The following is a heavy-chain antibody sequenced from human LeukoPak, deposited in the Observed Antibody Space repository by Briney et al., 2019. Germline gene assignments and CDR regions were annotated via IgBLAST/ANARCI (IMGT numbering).Heavy chain of an antibody. CDR1: GFRFSTSG. J-gene: IGHJ3*01. D-gene: IGHD2-2*01. V-gene: IGHV3-30*02. CDR3: AKEVTYCSSSSCNDAFDV. CDR2: IRFDGSDE. Sequence: GGSLRLSCAASGFRFSTSGMHWVRQAPGKGLEWVSFIRFDGSDEDHGDSVRGRFTISRDNSKNTMYLQMNSLRAEDTAVYYCAKEVTYCSSSSCNDAFDVWGRGTMVIVSS.